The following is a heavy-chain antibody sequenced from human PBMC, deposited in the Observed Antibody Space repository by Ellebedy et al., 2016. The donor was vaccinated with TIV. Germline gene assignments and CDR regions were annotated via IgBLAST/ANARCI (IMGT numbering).Heavy chain of an antibody. V-gene: IGHV3-23*01. Sequence: PGGSLRLSCAASGFTFGNYAMDWVRQAPGKGLEWVATIRGTGDNTYYADSVRGRFTISRDNSKNTPYLQMNSLRADDTAVYYCASELVGTTDFDYWGQGTLVTVSS. CDR3: ASELVGTTDFDY. CDR1: GFTFGNYA. D-gene: IGHD1-26*01. J-gene: IGHJ4*02. CDR2: IRGTGDNT.